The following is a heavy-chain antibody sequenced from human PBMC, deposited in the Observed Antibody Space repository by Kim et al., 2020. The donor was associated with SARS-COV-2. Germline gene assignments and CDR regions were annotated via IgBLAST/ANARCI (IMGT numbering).Heavy chain of an antibody. CDR3: GIAAAAKTFDY. Sequence: TYYADSVKGRFTISRHNSKNTLYLQMNSLRAEDTAVYYCGIAAAAKTFDYWGQGTLVTVSS. V-gene: IGHV3-53*04. D-gene: IGHD6-13*01. CDR2: T. J-gene: IGHJ4*02.